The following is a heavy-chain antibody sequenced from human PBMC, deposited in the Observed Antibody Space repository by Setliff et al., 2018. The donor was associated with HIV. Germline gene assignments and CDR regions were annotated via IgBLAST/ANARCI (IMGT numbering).Heavy chain of an antibody. CDR2: ISSSGSTI. D-gene: IGHD1-26*01. J-gene: IGHJ3*02. CDR3: AREWELLGDNDAFDI. CDR1: GFTFSDYY. Sequence: PGESLTISCAASGFTFSDYYMSWIRQAPGKGLEWVPYISSSGSTIYYADSVKGRFTISRDNAKNSLYLQMNSLRAEDTAVYYCAREWELLGDNDAFDIWGQGAMGT. V-gene: IGHV3-11*04.